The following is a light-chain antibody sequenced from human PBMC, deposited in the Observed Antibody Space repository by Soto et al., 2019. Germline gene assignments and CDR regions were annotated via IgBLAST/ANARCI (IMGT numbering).Light chain of an antibody. CDR3: SSYTSTSTLVV. Sequence: QSALTQPASVSGSPGQSITISCTGTSSDVGGYNYVSWYQQHPGKAPKLMIYEVKNRPSGVSNRFSASKSGNTASLTISGLQAEDEADYYCSSYTSTSTLVVFGGGTKVTVL. CDR1: SSDVGGYNY. CDR2: EVK. V-gene: IGLV2-14*01. J-gene: IGLJ2*01.